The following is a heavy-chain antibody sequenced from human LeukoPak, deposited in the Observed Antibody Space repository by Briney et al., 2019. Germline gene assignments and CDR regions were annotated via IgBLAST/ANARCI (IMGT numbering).Heavy chain of an antibody. D-gene: IGHD6-19*01. Sequence: GGSLRLSCAASGFTFTNYWMHWVRQAPGKGLVWVSRINTDGSSTIYADPVKGRFTISRDNAKNTLYLQMNSLRAGDTAVYYCARVLGGWYYFDYWGQGTLVTVSS. CDR2: INTDGSST. J-gene: IGHJ4*02. V-gene: IGHV3-74*01. CDR3: ARVLGGWYYFDY. CDR1: GFTFTNYW.